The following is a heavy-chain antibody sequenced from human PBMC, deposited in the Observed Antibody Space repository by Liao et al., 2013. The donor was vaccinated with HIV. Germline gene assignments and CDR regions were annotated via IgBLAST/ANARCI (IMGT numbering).Heavy chain of an antibody. V-gene: IGHV4-34*01. CDR1: GGSFSAYY. D-gene: IGHD4-17*01. CDR3: ARGGRRDYYSRSDSYYYYMDV. CDR2: ITHSGST. J-gene: IGHJ6*03. Sequence: QVQLQQWGAGLLKSSETLSLTCAVYGGSFSAYYWTWIRQPPGKGLEWIGEITHSGSTNYSPSLNSRVAMSVDTSKNQFSLKLSSVTAADTAVYYCARGGRRDYYSRSDSYYYYMDVWGKGTTVTVAS.